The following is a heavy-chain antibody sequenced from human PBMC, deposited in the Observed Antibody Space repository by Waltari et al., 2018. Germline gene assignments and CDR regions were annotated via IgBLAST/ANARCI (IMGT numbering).Heavy chain of an antibody. CDR3: ARDFYCSDGRCTDY. V-gene: IGHV3-21*01. CDR2: ISDGSDYS. Sequence: EVQLVESGGGLVKPGGSLSLSCFVSGLNFRSYSRNWVRQAPGKGLEWVSYISDGSDYSYYADSVKGRFTISRDNAKNSLYLQMNRLRTDDTAVYYCARDFYCSDGRCTDYWGQGTLVTVSS. CDR1: GLNFRSYS. J-gene: IGHJ4*02. D-gene: IGHD2-15*01.